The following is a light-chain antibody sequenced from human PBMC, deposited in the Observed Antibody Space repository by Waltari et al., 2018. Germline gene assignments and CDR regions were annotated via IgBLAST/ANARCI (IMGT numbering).Light chain of an antibody. Sequence: QSVLTQPPSVSETPGQRVTISCSGSGSNIFSNTVNWYQQVPGAAPKLLLFNNNERPSGIPDRFSGSKSGTSASLAISGLRSEDEADYCCAAWDDSLNGPVFGGGTKLTVL. CDR3: AAWDDSLNGPV. V-gene: IGLV1-44*01. CDR2: NNN. J-gene: IGLJ3*02. CDR1: GSNIFSNT.